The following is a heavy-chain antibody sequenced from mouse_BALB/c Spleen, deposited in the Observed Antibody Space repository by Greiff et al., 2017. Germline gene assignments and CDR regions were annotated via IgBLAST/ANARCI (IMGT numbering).Heavy chain of an antibody. CDR3: ASNYGYAMDY. Sequence: EVQRVESGGGLVKPGGSLKLSCAASGFTFSSYAMSWVRQSPEKRLEWVAEISSGGSYTYYPDTVTGRFTISRDNAKNTLYLEMSSLRSEDTAMYYCASNYGYAMDYWGQGTSVTVSS. D-gene: IGHD1-1*01. CDR2: ISSGGSYT. CDR1: GFTFSSYA. J-gene: IGHJ4*01. V-gene: IGHV5-9-4*01.